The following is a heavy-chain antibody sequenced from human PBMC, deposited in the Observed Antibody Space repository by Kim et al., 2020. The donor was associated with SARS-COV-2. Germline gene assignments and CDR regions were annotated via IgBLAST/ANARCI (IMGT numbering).Heavy chain of an antibody. CDR3: ARESSTHYYYYYGMDV. J-gene: IGHJ6*02. V-gene: IGHV3-53*01. Sequence: SVNGRFTISRDNSKNTLYLQMNSLRAEDTAVYYCARESSTHYYYYYGMDVWGQGTTVTVSS.